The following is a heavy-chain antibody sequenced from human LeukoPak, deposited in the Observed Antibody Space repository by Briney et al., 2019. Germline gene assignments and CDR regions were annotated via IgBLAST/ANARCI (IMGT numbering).Heavy chain of an antibody. CDR2: ISGSGSTI. V-gene: IGHV3-48*03. Sequence: GGSLRLSCAASGFTFSNYEMNWVRQAPGKGLGWVSYISGSGSTIYYADSVKGRFTISRDNANDSLYLQMNSLRAEDTAVYYCARVRSGYSHENYFDYWGQGTLVTVSS. CDR1: GFTFSNYE. D-gene: IGHD5-18*01. CDR3: ARVRSGYSHENYFDY. J-gene: IGHJ4*02.